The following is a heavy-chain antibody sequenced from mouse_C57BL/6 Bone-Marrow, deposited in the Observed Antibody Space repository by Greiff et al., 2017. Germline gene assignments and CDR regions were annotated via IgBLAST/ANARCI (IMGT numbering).Heavy chain of an antibody. Sequence: EVMLVESGGGLVKPGGSLKLSCAASGFTFSDYGMHWVRQAPEKGLEWVAYISSGSSTIYYADTVKGRFTISRDNAKNTLFLQMTSLRYEDTAMYYCARPYGSSLAWFAYWGQGTLVTVSA. J-gene: IGHJ3*01. V-gene: IGHV5-17*01. CDR1: GFTFSDYG. CDR2: ISSGSSTI. CDR3: ARPYGSSLAWFAY. D-gene: IGHD1-1*01.